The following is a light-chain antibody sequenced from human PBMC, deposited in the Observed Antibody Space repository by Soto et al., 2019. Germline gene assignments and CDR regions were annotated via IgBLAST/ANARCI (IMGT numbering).Light chain of an antibody. Sequence: DIVMTQSPLSLPVTPGEPASISCRSSQSLLHSNGYNYLDWYLQKPGQSPQLLIYLGSNRASGVPDRFSGSGSGTDFTLKISRVEAEDVGVYYCMQALQNLMYTFGQRTKLEIK. CDR1: QSLLHSNGYNY. CDR3: MQALQNLMYT. CDR2: LGS. V-gene: IGKV2-28*01. J-gene: IGKJ2*01.